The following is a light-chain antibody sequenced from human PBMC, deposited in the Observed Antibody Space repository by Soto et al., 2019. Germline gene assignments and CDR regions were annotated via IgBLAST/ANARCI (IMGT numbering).Light chain of an antibody. CDR2: LAS. V-gene: IGKV4-1*01. J-gene: IGKJ1*01. Sequence: DIVMTQSPDSLAVSLGERATINCRSSQSIFYSSNNQNYLAWYQQKPGQPPKLLIYLASTRESGVPDRFSGSGSGTDFTLTISSLQAEDVAVYYCQHYYSSPRTFGQGTKVEI. CDR1: QSIFYSSNNQNY. CDR3: QHYYSSPRT.